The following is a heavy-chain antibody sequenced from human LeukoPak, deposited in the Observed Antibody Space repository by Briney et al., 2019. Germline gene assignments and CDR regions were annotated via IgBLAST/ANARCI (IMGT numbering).Heavy chain of an antibody. CDR2: ISYDGSNK. CDR1: GFTFSSYA. V-gene: IGHV3-30-3*01. Sequence: PGGSLRLSCAASGFTFSSYAMHWVRQDPGKGLEWVAVISYDGSNKYYADSVKGRFTISRDNSKNTLYLQMNSLRAEDTAVYYCARGVGGSYAGEYYFDYWGQGTLVTVYS. CDR3: ARGVGGSYAGEYYFDY. J-gene: IGHJ4*02. D-gene: IGHD1-26*01.